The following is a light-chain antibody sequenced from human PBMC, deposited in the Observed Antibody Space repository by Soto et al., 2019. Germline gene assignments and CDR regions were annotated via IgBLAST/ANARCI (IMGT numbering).Light chain of an antibody. V-gene: IGKV3-20*01. CDR1: QSISNSY. CDR3: QQYGSSPLT. J-gene: IGKJ4*01. CDR2: AAV. Sequence: EIVLTQSPGTLSLSPGERATLSCRANQSISNSYLAWYQQKPGQAPRLLIYAAVTRATGIPERFSGCGSRGTRTDITLTISRLEPEDFAVYYCQQYGSSPLTFGGGTKVDNK.